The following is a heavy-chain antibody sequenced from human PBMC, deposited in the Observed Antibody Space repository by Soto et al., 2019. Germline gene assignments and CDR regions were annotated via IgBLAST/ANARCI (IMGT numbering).Heavy chain of an antibody. J-gene: IGHJ6*02. Sequence: SETLSLTCAVSGGSISSGGYSWSWIRQTPGKGLEWIGYIYPTGKTYYNPSLENRVTISIDTSKNQFSLQLTSATAADTAVYYCARAPPGPAPRWGVWGHGTTGTVS. CDR2: IYPTGKT. V-gene: IGHV4-30-2*01. CDR3: ARAPPGPAPRWGV. CDR1: GGSISSGGYS. D-gene: IGHD3-16*01.